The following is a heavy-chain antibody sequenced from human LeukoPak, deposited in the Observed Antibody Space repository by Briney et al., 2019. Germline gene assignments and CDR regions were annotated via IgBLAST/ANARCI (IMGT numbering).Heavy chain of an antibody. CDR3: AKDIVPDGDWGGFDY. CDR1: GFTFDDYA. Sequence: GGSLRLSCAASGFTFDDYAMHWVRQAPGKGLEWVSGISWNSGSIGYADSVKGRFTISRDNAKNSLYLQMNSLRAEDTALYYCAKDIVPDGDWGGFDYWGQGTLVTVSS. J-gene: IGHJ4*02. V-gene: IGHV3-9*01. D-gene: IGHD3-16*01. CDR2: ISWNSGSI.